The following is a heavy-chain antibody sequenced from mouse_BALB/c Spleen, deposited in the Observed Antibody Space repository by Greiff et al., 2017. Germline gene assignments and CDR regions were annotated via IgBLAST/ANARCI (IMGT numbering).Heavy chain of an antibody. CDR2: INTYTGEP. CDR3: ARGGNYVAY. Sequence: QVQLKQSGPELKKPGETVKISCKASGYTFTNYGMNWVKQAPGKGLKWMGWINTYTGEPTYADDFKGRFAFSLETSASTAYLQINNLKNEDTATYFCARGGNYVAYWGQGTLVTVSA. CDR1: GYTFTNYG. J-gene: IGHJ3*01. D-gene: IGHD2-1*01. V-gene: IGHV9-3-1*01.